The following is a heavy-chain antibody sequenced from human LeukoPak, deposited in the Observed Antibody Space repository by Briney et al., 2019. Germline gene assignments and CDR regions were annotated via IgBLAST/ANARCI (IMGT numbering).Heavy chain of an antibody. D-gene: IGHD2-21*02. V-gene: IGHV4-59*12. CDR2: IYYSGST. CDR3: ARGLIYDGYGPVDAFDI. J-gene: IGHJ3*02. Sequence: SETLSLTCTVSGGSISSYYWSWIRQPPGKGLEWIGYIYYSGSTNYNPSLKSRVTISVDTSKNQFSLKLSSVTAADTAVYYCARGLIYDGYGPVDAFDIWGQGTMVTVSS. CDR1: GGSISSYY.